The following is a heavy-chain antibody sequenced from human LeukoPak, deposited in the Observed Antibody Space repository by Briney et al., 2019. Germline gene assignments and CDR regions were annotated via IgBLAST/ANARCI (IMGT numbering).Heavy chain of an antibody. D-gene: IGHD3-3*01. CDR3: ADYGVSGVRNNFY. V-gene: IGHV3-23*01. CDR1: GLAFCSYA. CDR2: ISVASNT. J-gene: IGHJ4*02. Sequence: TGGSLRLSCAASGLAFCSYAMSWVRQAPGKGLEWVSTISVASNTFYADSVKGRFTISRDNSRNTVYLQMTSLRADDTAVYYCADYGVSGVRNNFYWGQGTLVTVSS.